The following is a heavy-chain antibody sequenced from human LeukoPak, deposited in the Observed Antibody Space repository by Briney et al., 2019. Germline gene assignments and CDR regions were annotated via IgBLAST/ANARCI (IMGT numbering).Heavy chain of an antibody. Sequence: SETLSLTCTVSGDSVSSYYWSWIRQPPGKGLEWIEYIYYSGSTNYNPSLKSRVTISVDTSKNQFSLKLSSVTAADTAVYYCARGRAWYMDYWGQGTLVTVSS. J-gene: IGHJ4*02. CDR1: GDSVSSYY. D-gene: IGHD6-19*01. V-gene: IGHV4-59*02. CDR3: ARGRAWYMDY. CDR2: IYYSGST.